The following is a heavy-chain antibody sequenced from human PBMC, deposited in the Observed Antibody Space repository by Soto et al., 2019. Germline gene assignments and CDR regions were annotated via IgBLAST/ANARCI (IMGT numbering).Heavy chain of an antibody. J-gene: IGHJ4*02. V-gene: IGHV3-15*01. Sequence: PVGSLRLSCAGSGFTFSNAWMNWVRQAPGKGLEWVGRVKSKTHGGTTDYAAPVKGRFTISRDDSENTVFLQMNSLKTEDTAVYYCATGGYYPDYWGQGTLVTVSS. CDR1: GFTFSNAW. CDR3: ATGGYYPDY. D-gene: IGHD3-10*01. CDR2: VKSKTHGGTT.